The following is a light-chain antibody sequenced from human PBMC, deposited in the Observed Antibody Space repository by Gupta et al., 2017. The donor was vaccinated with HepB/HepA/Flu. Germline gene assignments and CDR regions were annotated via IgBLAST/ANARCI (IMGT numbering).Light chain of an antibody. Sequence: IQMTQSPSTLSASVGDRVTITCRASQSISSWLAWYQQKPGKAPKLLIYKASSLESGVPSRFSGSGSGTEFTLTISSLQPDDFATYYCQQYNSYPSSFGPGTKVDIK. J-gene: IGKJ3*01. CDR3: QQYNSYPSS. CDR1: QSISSW. V-gene: IGKV1-5*03. CDR2: KAS.